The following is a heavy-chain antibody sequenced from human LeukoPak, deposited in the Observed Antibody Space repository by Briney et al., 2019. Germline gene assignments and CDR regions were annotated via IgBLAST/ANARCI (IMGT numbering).Heavy chain of an antibody. D-gene: IGHD3-9*01. CDR1: GLTVRNNY. J-gene: IGHJ4*02. V-gene: IGHV3-53*01. CDR2: IYSDGST. CDR3: AKVSESNYDFLTGYYTPYYFDY. Sequence: GGSLRLSCAASGLTVRNNYMSWVRQAPGKGLEWVSVIYSDGSTYYADSVKGRFTISRDNSKNMLYLQMNSLRAEDTAVYYCAKVSESNYDFLTGYYTPYYFDYWGQGTLVTVSS.